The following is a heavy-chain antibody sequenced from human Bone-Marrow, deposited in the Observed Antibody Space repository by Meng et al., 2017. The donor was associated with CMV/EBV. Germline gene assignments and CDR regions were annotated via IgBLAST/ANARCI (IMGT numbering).Heavy chain of an antibody. CDR2: IYSGGST. CDR1: GFTVSSNY. J-gene: IGHJ4*02. CDR3: ARDSIGIPFDY. D-gene: IGHD1-14*01. V-gene: IGHV3-66*02. Sequence: GESLKISCAASGFTVSSNYMGWVRQAPGKGLEWVSVIYSGGSTYYADSVKGRFTISRDNSKNTLYLQMNSLRSEDAAVYYSARDSIGIPFDYWGQGTLVTVSS.